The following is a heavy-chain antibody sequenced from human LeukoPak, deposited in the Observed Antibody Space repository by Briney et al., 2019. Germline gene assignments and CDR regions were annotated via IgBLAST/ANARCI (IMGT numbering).Heavy chain of an antibody. CDR2: VGISSGNT. CDR1: GFTFSDYS. CDR3: ARDHRYAFDN. J-gene: IGHJ4*02. D-gene: IGHD5-12*01. V-gene: IGHV3-48*04. Sequence: GGSLRLSCAASGFTFSDYSMNWVRQAPGKGLEWISYVGISSGNTKYADSVKGRFTISGDSAKNSVFLEMNSLRVEDTAVYYCARDHRYAFDNWGQGTLVTVSS.